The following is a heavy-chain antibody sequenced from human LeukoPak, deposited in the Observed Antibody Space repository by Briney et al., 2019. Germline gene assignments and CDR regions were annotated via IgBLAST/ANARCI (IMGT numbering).Heavy chain of an antibody. D-gene: IGHD3-10*01. CDR2: ISYDGSNK. Sequence: GRSLRLSCAASGFTFSSYGMHWVRQAPGKGLEWVAVISYDGSNKYYADSVKGRFTTSRDNSKNTLYLQMNSLRAEDTAVYYCAKRWFGYGMDVWGQGTTVTVSS. CDR3: AKRWFGYGMDV. J-gene: IGHJ6*02. V-gene: IGHV3-30*18. CDR1: GFTFSSYG.